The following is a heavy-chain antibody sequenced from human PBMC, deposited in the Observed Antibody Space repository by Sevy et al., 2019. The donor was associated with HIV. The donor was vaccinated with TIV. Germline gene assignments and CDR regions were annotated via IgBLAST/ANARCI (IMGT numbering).Heavy chain of an antibody. V-gene: IGHV3-48*03. CDR3: ARDLPPSATTVAHFDC. J-gene: IGHJ4*02. CDR2: ISNSGTTI. CDR1: GFSFSSYE. Sequence: GGSLRLSCAASGFSFSSYEMNWVRQAPGKGLEWVSYISNSGTTISYSDSVRGRFTISRANARNLLYLQMNSLRAEDTAVYYCARDLPPSATTVAHFDCWGQGTLVTVSS. D-gene: IGHD4-17*01.